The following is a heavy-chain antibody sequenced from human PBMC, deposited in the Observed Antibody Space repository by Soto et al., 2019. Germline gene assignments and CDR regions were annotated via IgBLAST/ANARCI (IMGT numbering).Heavy chain of an antibody. V-gene: IGHV3-23*01. CDR2: NSGSGDTT. D-gene: IGHD5-12*01. Sequence: EVQVLECGGSLVQPGGSLRLSCAASGFTFSSYAMSWVSQAPGKGMEWVSANSGSGDTTYYADSVKGRFTISRDISKNTLYLQLNSQRPEDTALYYCANDRGDGYNNWFDPWGQGTLVTVSS. J-gene: IGHJ5*02. CDR3: ANDRGDGYNNWFDP. CDR1: GFTFSSYA.